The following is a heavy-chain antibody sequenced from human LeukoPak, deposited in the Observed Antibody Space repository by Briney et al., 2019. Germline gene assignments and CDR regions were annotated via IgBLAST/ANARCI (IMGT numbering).Heavy chain of an antibody. CDR1: GFTFSSHW. CDR3: ARAFCGGDCYYSLDY. D-gene: IGHD2-21*02. V-gene: IGHV3-30-3*01. J-gene: IGHJ4*02. Sequence: GGSLRLSCAASGFTFSSHWMHWVRQAPGKGLEWVAVISYDGINKYYADSVKGRFTISRDNSKNTLYLQMNSLRPEDTAVYYCARAFCGGDCYYSLDYWGQGTLVTVSS. CDR2: ISYDGINK.